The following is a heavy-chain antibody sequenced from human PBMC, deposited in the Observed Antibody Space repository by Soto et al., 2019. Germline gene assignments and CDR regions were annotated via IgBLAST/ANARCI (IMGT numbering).Heavy chain of an antibody. CDR2: ISGSGGST. CDR3: AKVYGSSSDYYYGMDV. J-gene: IGHJ6*02. D-gene: IGHD6-6*01. CDR1: GFTFSSYA. Sequence: EVQLLESGGGLVQPGGSLRLSCAASGFTFSSYAMSWVRQAPGKGLEWVSAISGSGGSTYYADSVKGRFTISRDNSKNTLYLQMNSMRSEDTAVYYCAKVYGSSSDYYYGMDVWGQGTTVTVSS. V-gene: IGHV3-23*01.